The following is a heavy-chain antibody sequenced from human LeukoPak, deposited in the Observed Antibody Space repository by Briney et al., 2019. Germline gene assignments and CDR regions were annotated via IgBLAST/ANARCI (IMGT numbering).Heavy chain of an antibody. V-gene: IGHV3-15*01. Sequence: SGGSLRLSCAASGFTFSNAWMSWVRQAPGKERESIGRIKSKTDGGTTDYAAPVKGRFTISRDDSTDTLYLQLNSLKTEDTAIYYCTTDPRNGYYFDYWGQGTLVTVSS. CDR3: TTDPRNGYYFDY. D-gene: IGHD1-1*01. CDR2: IKSKTDGGTT. J-gene: IGHJ4*02. CDR1: GFTFSNAW.